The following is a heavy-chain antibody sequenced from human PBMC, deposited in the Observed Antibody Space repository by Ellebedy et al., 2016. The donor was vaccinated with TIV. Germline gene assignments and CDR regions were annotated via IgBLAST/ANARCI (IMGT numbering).Heavy chain of an antibody. D-gene: IGHD3-22*01. CDR3: ARMRSSGYLDY. J-gene: IGHJ4*02. V-gene: IGHV4-61*08. Sequence: SETLSLTXTVSGGSVSSSVYYWGWIRQPPGKGLEWIGTVNYSGSTNYSPSLKSRLTISSDTSKNQFSLQLRSVTAADTALYYCARMRSSGYLDYWGQGILVTVSS. CDR1: GGSVSSSVYY. CDR2: VNYSGST.